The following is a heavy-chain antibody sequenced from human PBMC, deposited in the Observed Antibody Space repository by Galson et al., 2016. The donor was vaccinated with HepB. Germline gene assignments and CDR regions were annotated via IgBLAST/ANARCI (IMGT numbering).Heavy chain of an antibody. Sequence: QSGAEVKKPGESLKISCKVSGYSFTKHWIDWVRQMPGKGLEWMGRIDPSDSYTNYGPTFQGHVTISTDRATNTASLQWSSLKVSDTGIYFCARQGFCSGSNCRGDAFDIWSQGTMVSVSS. CDR1: GYSFTKHW. D-gene: IGHD2-15*01. CDR3: ARQGFCSGSNCRGDAFDI. V-gene: IGHV5-10-1*01. CDR2: IDPSDSYT. J-gene: IGHJ3*02.